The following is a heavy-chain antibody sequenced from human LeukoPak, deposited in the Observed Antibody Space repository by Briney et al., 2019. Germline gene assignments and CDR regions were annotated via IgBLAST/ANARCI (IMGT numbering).Heavy chain of an antibody. CDR2: IYYSGST. J-gene: IGHJ4*02. CDR3: ARHASTYYGSGSSAFDY. CDR1: GGSISSSSYY. V-gene: IGHV4-39*01. D-gene: IGHD3-10*01. Sequence: PSETLSLTCTVSGGSISSSSYYWGWIRQPPGKGLEWIGSIYYSGSTYYNPSLKSRVTISVDTSKNQFSLKLSSVTAADTAVYYCARHASTYYGSGSSAFDYWGRGTLVTVSS.